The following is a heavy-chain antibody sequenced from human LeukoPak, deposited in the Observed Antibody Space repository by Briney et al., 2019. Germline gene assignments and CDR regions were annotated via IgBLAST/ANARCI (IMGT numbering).Heavy chain of an antibody. D-gene: IGHD4-23*01. CDR1: GGTFSSYA. V-gene: IGHV1-69*13. CDR3: ARCYGGNSRFGWFDP. J-gene: IGHJ5*02. CDR2: IIPIFGTA. Sequence: SVKVSCKASGGTFSSYAISWVRQAPGQGLEWMGGIIPIFGTANYAQKFQGRVTITADESTSTAYMELRSLRSDDTAVYYCARCYGGNSRFGWFDPWGQGTLVTVSS.